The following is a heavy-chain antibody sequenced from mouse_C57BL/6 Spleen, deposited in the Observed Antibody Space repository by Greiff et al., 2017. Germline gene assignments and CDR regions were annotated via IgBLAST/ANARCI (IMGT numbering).Heavy chain of an antibody. CDR3: ARGGNYYGSSYRYFDV. D-gene: IGHD1-1*01. J-gene: IGHJ1*03. CDR1: GYTFTSYW. V-gene: IGHV1-53*01. CDR2: INPSNGGT. Sequence: QVQLQQPGTELVKPGASVKLSCKASGYTFTSYWMHWVKQRPGQGLEWIGNINPSNGGTNYNEKFKSKATLTVDKSSSTAYMQLSSLTSEDSAVYYCARGGNYYGSSYRYFDVGGTGTTVTVSS.